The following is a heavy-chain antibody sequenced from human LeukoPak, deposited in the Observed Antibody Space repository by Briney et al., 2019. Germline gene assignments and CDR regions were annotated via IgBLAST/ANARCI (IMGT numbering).Heavy chain of an antibody. J-gene: IGHJ4*02. CDR3: AKDLNEPPFDY. CDR1: GFSFNNYA. V-gene: IGHV3-23*01. D-gene: IGHD1-1*01. CDR2: ISGSGGST. Sequence: PGGSLRLSCAASGFSFNNYAMTWVRQAPVKGLEWVSAISGSGGSTYYADSVKGRFTISRDNSKNTLYLQMNSLRAEDTAVYYCAKDLNEPPFDYWGQGTLVIVSS.